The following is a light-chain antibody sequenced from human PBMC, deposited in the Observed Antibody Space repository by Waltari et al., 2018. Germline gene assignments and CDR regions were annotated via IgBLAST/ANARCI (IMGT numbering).Light chain of an antibody. V-gene: IGKV3-11*01. CDR2: DAS. Sequence: EIVLTQSPATLSLSPGERATLSCRASQSVSSYLAWYQQKPGQAPRPLIYDASYRATGIPARFSGSGSGTDFTLTISSLESEDFAVYYCQWRNNWPWTFGQGTKVEI. J-gene: IGKJ1*01. CDR3: QWRNNWPWT. CDR1: QSVSSY.